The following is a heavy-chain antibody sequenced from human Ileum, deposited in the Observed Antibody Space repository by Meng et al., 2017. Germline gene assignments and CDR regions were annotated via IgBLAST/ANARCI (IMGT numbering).Heavy chain of an antibody. CDR3: ARVNYNY. J-gene: IGHJ4*02. V-gene: IGHV3-23*01. D-gene: IGHD3-10*01. Sequence: GESLKISCAASGFTFTSYAMSWVRQAPGKGLECVSTISTTGSTTSYADSVRGRFTISRDNSKNTLYLQMNSLRVEDTAVYYCARVNYNYWGQGIRVT. CDR2: ISTTGSTT. CDR1: GFTFTSYA.